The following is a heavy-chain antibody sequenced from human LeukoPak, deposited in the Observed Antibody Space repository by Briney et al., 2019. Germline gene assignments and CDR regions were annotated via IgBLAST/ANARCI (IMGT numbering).Heavy chain of an antibody. Sequence: ASAKVSCKASGGTFSSYAISWVRQAPGRGLEWMGGIIPIFGTANYAQKFQGRVTITTDESTSTAYMELSSLRSEDTAVHYCASAGYCSGGSCYSFDYWGRGTLVTVSS. J-gene: IGHJ4*02. CDR2: IIPIFGTA. D-gene: IGHD2-15*01. CDR1: GGTFSSYA. V-gene: IGHV1-69*05. CDR3: ASAGYCSGGSCYSFDY.